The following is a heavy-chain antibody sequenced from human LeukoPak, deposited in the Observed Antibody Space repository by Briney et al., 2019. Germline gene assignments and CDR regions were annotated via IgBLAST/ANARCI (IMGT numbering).Heavy chain of an antibody. CDR1: GGSFRRYY. Sequence: SETLSLTCAVYGGSFRRYYWSWIRQPPGKGLEWIGQINQNGSTSYNPSLKSQVTIPVVPSKNQFSRKLSSVTAADTAVYYCAGPFRRRFDIWGQGTMVTVSS. J-gene: IGHJ3*02. D-gene: IGHD1-14*01. V-gene: IGHV4-34*01. CDR2: INQNGST. CDR3: AGPFRRRFDI.